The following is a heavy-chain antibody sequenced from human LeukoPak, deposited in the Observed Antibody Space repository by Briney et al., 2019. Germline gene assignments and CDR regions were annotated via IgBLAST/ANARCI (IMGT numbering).Heavy chain of an antibody. J-gene: IGHJ4*02. CDR2: ISYDGSNK. V-gene: IGHV3-30-3*01. CDR1: GFTFSSYA. Sequence: GGSLRLSCAASGFTFSSYAMHWVRQAPGKGLEWVAVISYDGSNKYYADSVKGRFTISRDNSKNTLYLQMNSLRAEDTAVYYCARDPEWELLGGFDYWGQGTLVTVSS. CDR3: ARDPEWELLGGFDY. D-gene: IGHD1-26*01.